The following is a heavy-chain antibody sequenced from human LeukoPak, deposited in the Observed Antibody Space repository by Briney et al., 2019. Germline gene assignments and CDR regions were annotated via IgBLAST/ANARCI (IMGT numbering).Heavy chain of an antibody. V-gene: IGHV3-23*01. CDR2: ISGSGGST. D-gene: IGHD2-2*01. CDR1: GFTFSSYA. CDR3: AKWMSGNVPAAMIWPLDY. Sequence: PGGSLRLSCAASGFTFSSYAMSWVRQAPGKGLEGVSAISGSGGSTYYADSVKGRFTISRDNSKNTLYLQMNSLRAEDTAVYYCAKWMSGNVPAAMIWPLDYWGQGTLVTVSS. J-gene: IGHJ4*02.